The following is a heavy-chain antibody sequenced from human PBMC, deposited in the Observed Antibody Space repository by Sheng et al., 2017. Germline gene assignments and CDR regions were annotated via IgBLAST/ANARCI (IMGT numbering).Heavy chain of an antibody. D-gene: IGHD5-18*01. CDR1: GGSISSSSYY. V-gene: IGHV4-39*07. Sequence: QLQLQESGPGLVKPSETLSLTCTVSGGSISSSSYYWGWIRQPPGKGLEWIGSIYYSGSTYYNPSLKSRVTISVDTSKNQFSLKLSSVTAADTAVYYCAGQTPIQLWLWGQGTLGHRLL. CDR3: AGQTPIQLWL. CDR2: IYYSGST. J-gene: IGHJ4*02.